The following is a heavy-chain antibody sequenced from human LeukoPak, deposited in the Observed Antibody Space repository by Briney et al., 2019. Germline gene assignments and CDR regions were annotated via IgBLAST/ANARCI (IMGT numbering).Heavy chain of an antibody. CDR1: GFTFSSYA. V-gene: IGHV3-23*01. Sequence: GGSLRLSCAASGFTFSSYAMSWVSQAPGKGLEWVSSISGNGGSTYYAVSVQGRFTISRDNSKNTLYLQMNSLKVEDTAVYYCAKNRWAARIIIDAFDIWGQGTMVTVSS. CDR3: AKNRWAARIIIDAFDI. J-gene: IGHJ3*02. CDR2: ISGNGGST. D-gene: IGHD6-6*01.